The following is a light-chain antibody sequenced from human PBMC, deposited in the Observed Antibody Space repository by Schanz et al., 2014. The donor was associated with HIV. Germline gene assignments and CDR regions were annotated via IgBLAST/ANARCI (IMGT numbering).Light chain of an antibody. CDR3: SSYAGSNTVV. J-gene: IGLJ2*01. CDR1: SSDVGSYNL. Sequence: QSALTQPASVSGSPGQSITISCTGTSSDVGSYNLVSWYQQHPGKAPKLMIYEVSKRPSGVPDRFSGSKSGNTASLTVSGLQADDEADYYCSSYAGSNTVVFGGGTKLTVL. CDR2: EVS. V-gene: IGLV2-14*02.